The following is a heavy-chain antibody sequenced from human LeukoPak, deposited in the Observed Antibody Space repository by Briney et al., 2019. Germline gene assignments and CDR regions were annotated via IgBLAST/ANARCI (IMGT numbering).Heavy chain of an antibody. J-gene: IGHJ4*02. CDR1: AFSSNTYS. Sequence: PGGSLRLSCAADSAFSSNTYSWIRQTPGKGLEWVAKMKEDGSATFYVDSVRGRFTIPRDNAKRSLYLQMSSLKVEDTAVYYCARGGASHFESWGQGTLVSVST. CDR3: ARGGASHFES. D-gene: IGHD3-16*01. CDR2: MKEDGSAT. V-gene: IGHV3-7*04.